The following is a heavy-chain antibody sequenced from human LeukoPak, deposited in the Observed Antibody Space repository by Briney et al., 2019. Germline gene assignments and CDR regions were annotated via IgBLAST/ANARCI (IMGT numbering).Heavy chain of an antibody. CDR3: ARESKYYDSSGDDY. J-gene: IGHJ4*02. V-gene: IGHV3-48*03. CDR2: ISSSGSTI. CDR1: GFTFSSYE. Sequence: GSLRLSCAASGFTFSSYEMNWVRQAPGKGLEWVSYISSSGSTIYYADSVKGRFTISRDNAKNSLYLQMNSLRAEDTAVYYCARESKYYDSSGDDYWGQGTLVTVSS. D-gene: IGHD3-22*01.